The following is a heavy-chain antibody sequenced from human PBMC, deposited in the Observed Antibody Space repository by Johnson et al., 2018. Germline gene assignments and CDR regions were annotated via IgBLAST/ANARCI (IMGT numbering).Heavy chain of an antibody. D-gene: IGHD6-19*01. V-gene: IGHV6-1*01. CDR3: ARDHVYSIGRDALAI. CDR2: TYYRSKWYT. CDR1: GDSVSSNSAA. J-gene: IGHJ3*02. Sequence: QVQLQESGPGLGKPSQTISCTCVICGDSVSSNSAAWNWIRQSPSRGLEWLGRTYYRSKWYTDYAVSVKSRITMTQATSKNQFSLQLNSVTPEATAVYYCARDHVYSIGRDALAIWDHGTMVTVSS.